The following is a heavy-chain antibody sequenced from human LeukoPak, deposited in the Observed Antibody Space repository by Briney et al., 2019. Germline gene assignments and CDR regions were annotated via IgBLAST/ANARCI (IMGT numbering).Heavy chain of an antibody. J-gene: IGHJ4*02. V-gene: IGHV4-4*07. CDR1: GGSISSYY. CDR2: IYTSGST. CDR3: ARGPPDYYDSSPFDY. D-gene: IGHD3-22*01. Sequence: SETLCLTCAVSGGSISSYYWSWIRQPAGKGLEWIGRIYTSGSTNYNPSLKSRVTMSVDTSKNQFSLKLSSVTAADTAVYYCARGPPDYYDSSPFDYWGQGTLVTVSS.